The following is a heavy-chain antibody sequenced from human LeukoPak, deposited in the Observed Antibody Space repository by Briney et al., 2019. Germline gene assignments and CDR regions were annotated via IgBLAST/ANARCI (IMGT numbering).Heavy chain of an antibody. CDR3: AKEPNGYSYGYPYYFDY. D-gene: IGHD5-18*01. J-gene: IGHJ4*02. V-gene: IGHV3-23*01. CDR1: GFTFSSYA. CDR2: ISGSGGST. Sequence: GGSLRLSCAASGFTFSSYAMSWVRQAPGKGLEWVSAISGSGGSTHYADSVKGRFTISRDNSKNTLYLQMNSLRAEDTAVYYCAKEPNGYSYGYPYYFDYWGQGTLVTVSS.